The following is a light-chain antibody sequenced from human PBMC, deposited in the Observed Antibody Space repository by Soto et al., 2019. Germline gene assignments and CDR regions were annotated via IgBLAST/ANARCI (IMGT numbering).Light chain of an antibody. CDR2: GAS. V-gene: IGKV3-15*01. Sequence: EIVMTQSPATLSVSPGERATLSCRASQSVSSNLAWYQQKPGQAPRLLIYGASTRATGITARFSGSGSVTXXXXXXXXXXXXXFAVYXCXXYNNWPPLTFGGGTKVEIK. CDR3: XXYNNWPPLT. CDR1: QSVSSN. J-gene: IGKJ4*01.